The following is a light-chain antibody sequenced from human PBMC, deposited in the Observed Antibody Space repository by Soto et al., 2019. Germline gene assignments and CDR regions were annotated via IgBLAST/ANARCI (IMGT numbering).Light chain of an antibody. CDR1: RSINVW. Sequence: DIQMTQSPSTLSASVGDRVTITCRASRSINVWLAWYQQKPGKAPKLLIYKASSLESGVPSRFSGSGSGTEFTLTISSLQPDDFATYYCQQYHTWWTFGQGTKVEIK. CDR2: KAS. CDR3: QQYHTWWT. J-gene: IGKJ1*01. V-gene: IGKV1-5*03.